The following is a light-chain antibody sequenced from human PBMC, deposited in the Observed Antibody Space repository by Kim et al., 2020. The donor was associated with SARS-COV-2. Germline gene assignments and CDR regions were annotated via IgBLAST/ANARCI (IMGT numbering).Light chain of an antibody. J-gene: IGKJ1*01. V-gene: IGKV3-20*01. CDR2: GGS. CDR3: QQYGSSPRT. CDR1: QSVSSSY. Sequence: EIVLTQSPGPLSLSPGERATLSCRASQSVSSSYVAWYQQKPGQAPRLLIYGGSSRATGIPDRFSDSGSGTDFTLTISRLEPEDFAVYYCQQYGSSPRTFGQGTKVDIK.